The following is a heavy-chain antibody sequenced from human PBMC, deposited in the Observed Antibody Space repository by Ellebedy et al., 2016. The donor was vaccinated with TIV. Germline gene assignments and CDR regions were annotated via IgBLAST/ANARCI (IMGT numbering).Heavy chain of an antibody. J-gene: IGHJ5*02. CDR1: GFNFRSYW. Sequence: PGGSLRLSCAASGFNFRSYWMTWVRQAPGKGLEWVAKIRQEGDEIYYVESVKGRFTISSDNAQNSLFLQMNSLRVEDTAVSYCARRASYGDYAVQVNPWFDPWGQGTLVTVSS. CDR3: ARRASYGDYAVQVNPWFDP. D-gene: IGHD4-17*01. V-gene: IGHV3-7*01. CDR2: IRQEGDEI.